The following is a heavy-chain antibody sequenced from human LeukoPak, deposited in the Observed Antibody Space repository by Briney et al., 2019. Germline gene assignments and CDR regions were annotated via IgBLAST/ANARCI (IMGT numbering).Heavy chain of an antibody. J-gene: IGHJ4*02. Sequence: PGRSLRLSCAASGFTFSDYGMHWVRQAPGKGLEWVAVIWYDGTNKYYADSVKGRFTISRDNSKNTLYLQMNSLRAKDTAVYFCASGISGSYYGYWGQGTLVTVSS. CDR2: IWYDGTNK. CDR1: GFTFSDYG. CDR3: ASGISGSYYGY. V-gene: IGHV3-33*01. D-gene: IGHD1-26*01.